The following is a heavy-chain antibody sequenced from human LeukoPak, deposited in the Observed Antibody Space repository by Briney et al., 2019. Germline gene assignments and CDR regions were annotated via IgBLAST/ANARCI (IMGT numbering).Heavy chain of an antibody. J-gene: IGHJ5*02. CDR1: GGSFSGYY. Sequence: SETLSLTCAVYGGSFSGYYWSWIRQPPGKGLEWIGYIYYSGSTNYNPSLKSRVTISVDTSENQFSLKLSSVTAADTAVYYCARVGYYYGSGSPVGWFDPWGQGTLVTVSS. CDR3: ARVGYYYGSGSPVGWFDP. D-gene: IGHD3-10*01. CDR2: IYYSGST. V-gene: IGHV4-59*01.